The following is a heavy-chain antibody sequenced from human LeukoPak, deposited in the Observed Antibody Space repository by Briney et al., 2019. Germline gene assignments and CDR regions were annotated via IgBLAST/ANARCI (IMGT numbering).Heavy chain of an antibody. CDR1: GFTFSSYA. D-gene: IGHD2-2*01. CDR2: ISGSGGST. V-gene: IGHV3-23*01. Sequence: GGSLRLSCAASGFTFSSYAMSWVRQAPGKGLEWVSGISGSGGSTYYADSVKGRFTISRDNSKNTLYLQMNSLRAEDTAVYYCANGEEVVPAALYYYYGMDVWGQGTTVTVSS. CDR3: ANGEEVVPAALYYYYGMDV. J-gene: IGHJ6*02.